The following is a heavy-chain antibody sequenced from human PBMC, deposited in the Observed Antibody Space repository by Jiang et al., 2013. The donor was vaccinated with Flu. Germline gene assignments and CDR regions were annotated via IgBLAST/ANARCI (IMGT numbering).Heavy chain of an antibody. CDR1: GYSFTNYG. J-gene: IGHJ4*02. CDR3: ARDGATYYYDSSGYAQDY. Sequence: SGAEVKKPGASVKVSCKASGYSFTNYGISWVRQAPGQGLEWMGWISAYNGNTNYAQKLQGRVTMTTDTSTSTAYMELRSLRSDDTAVYYCARDGATYYYDSSGYAQDYWGQGTLVTVSS. CDR2: ISAYNGNT. D-gene: IGHD3-22*01. V-gene: IGHV1-18*01.